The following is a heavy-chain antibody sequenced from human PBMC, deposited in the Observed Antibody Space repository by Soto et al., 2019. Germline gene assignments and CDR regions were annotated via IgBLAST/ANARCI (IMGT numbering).Heavy chain of an antibody. CDR1: GYTFTGYY. V-gene: IGHV1-2*02. D-gene: IGHD5-12*01. Sequence: ASVKVSCKATGYTFTGYYIHWVRQAPGQGLEWMGWINPKSGGTYYVQKYQGRVTMTRDTSMSSAYMELSRLRVDDTATYYRARGNSGDDDEFDYWGQGTPVTVSS. CDR3: ARGNSGDDDEFDY. J-gene: IGHJ4*02. CDR2: INPKSGGT.